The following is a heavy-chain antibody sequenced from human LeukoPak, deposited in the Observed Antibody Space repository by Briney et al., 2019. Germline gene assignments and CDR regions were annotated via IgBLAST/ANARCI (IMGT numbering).Heavy chain of an antibody. D-gene: IGHD3-16*01. J-gene: IGHJ4*02. CDR2: INHSGST. CDR3: ARGIMGDFDY. V-gene: IGHV4-34*01. Sequence: SETLSLTCAVYGGSFSGYYWSWIRQPPGKGLEWIGEINHSGSTNYNPSLKSRVTISVDTSKNQFSLKLSSVTAADTAVYYCARGIMGDFDYWGQGTLVTVSP. CDR1: GGSFSGYY.